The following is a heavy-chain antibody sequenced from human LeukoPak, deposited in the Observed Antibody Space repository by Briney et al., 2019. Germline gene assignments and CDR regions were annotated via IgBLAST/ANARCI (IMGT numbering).Heavy chain of an antibody. J-gene: IGHJ4*02. V-gene: IGHV3-30-3*01. CDR1: GFTFSSYA. Sequence: GGSLRLSCAASGFTFSSYAMHWVRQAPGKGLEWVAIISYDGTNENYADSVKGRFTISRDNSKSTLYLQMNSLRAEDTAVYYCARPPIGGGYSYGPFGYWGQGTLVTVSS. D-gene: IGHD5-18*01. CDR3: ARPPIGGGYSYGPFGY. CDR2: ISYDGTNE.